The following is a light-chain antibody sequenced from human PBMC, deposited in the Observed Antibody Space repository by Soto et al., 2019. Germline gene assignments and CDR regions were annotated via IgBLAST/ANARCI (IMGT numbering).Light chain of an antibody. J-gene: IGLJ1*01. Sequence: QSGLTQPASVSGSPGQSITISCTGTSSDVGGYNYVSWYQQHPGKAPKLMIYEVSNRPSGVSNRFSGSKSGNTASLTISGLQAEDEADYYCSSYTSSSTSVFGTGTKVTVL. CDR2: EVS. CDR1: SSDVGGYNY. CDR3: SSYTSSSTSV. V-gene: IGLV2-14*01.